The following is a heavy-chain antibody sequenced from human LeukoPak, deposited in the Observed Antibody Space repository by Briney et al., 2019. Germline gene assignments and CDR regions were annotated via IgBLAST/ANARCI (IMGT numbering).Heavy chain of an antibody. Sequence: SETLSLTCTVSGGSISSYYWSWIRQPPGKGLEWIWYIWPSGSTNYNPSLSGRVAISLDKSRNHFTLMVTAVTAADTAFYYCARKGPEHLPTYFDHWGRGILVTVSS. V-gene: IGHV4-4*08. CDR3: ARKGPEHLPTYFDH. CDR2: IWPSGST. J-gene: IGHJ4*02. D-gene: IGHD2-21*01. CDR1: GGSISSYY.